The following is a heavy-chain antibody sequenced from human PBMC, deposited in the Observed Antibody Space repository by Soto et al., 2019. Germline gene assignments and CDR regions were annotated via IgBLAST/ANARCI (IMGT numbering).Heavy chain of an antibody. V-gene: IGHV3-7*04. CDR1: GFGFDEYG. CDR2: IKPDGSEK. Sequence: VGSLRLSCAASGFGFDEYGMSWVRQGPGKGLEWVATIKPDGSEKDYVDSVKGRFTISRDNSRNYLYLQMNRLRAEDTAVYYCARPKFGSNSDCEDGGQGTLVTVSS. CDR3: ARPKFGSNSDCED. J-gene: IGHJ4*02. D-gene: IGHD4-4*01.